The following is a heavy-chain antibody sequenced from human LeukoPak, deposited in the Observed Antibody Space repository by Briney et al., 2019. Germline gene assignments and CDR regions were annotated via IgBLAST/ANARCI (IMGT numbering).Heavy chain of an antibody. D-gene: IGHD3-22*01. J-gene: IGHJ4*02. CDR1: GFTFSSYA. Sequence: PGRSLRLSCAASGFTFSSYAMHWVRQAPGKGLEWVAVISYDGSNKYYADSVKGRFTISRDNSKNTLYLQMNSLRAEDTAVYYCAKDLRDSSGYWKLFDYWGQGTLVTVSS. CDR3: AKDLRDSSGYWKLFDY. CDR2: ISYDGSNK. V-gene: IGHV3-30*04.